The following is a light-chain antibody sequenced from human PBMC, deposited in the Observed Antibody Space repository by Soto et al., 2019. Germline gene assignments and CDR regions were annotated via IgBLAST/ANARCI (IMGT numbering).Light chain of an antibody. V-gene: IGKV3D-15*01. CDR3: QQYGRSIT. CDR1: QSVRSN. J-gene: IGKJ5*01. Sequence: EIVMTQSPATLSASPGERATLSCRASQSVRSNLAWYQQKPGQAPRLLIYGASTRATGIPATFSGSGSGTDFTLTVSRLEPEDFAVYYCQQYGRSITFGQGTRLEIK. CDR2: GAS.